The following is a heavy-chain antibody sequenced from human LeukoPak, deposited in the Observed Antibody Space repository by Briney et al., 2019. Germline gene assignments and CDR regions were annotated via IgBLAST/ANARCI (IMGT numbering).Heavy chain of an antibody. D-gene: IGHD4-17*01. CDR3: ARTPTVPTLRYFDL. V-gene: IGHV4-34*01. Sequence: SETLSLTCAVYGGSFSGYYWSWIRQPPGKGLEWIGEINHSGSTNYNPSLKSRVTISVDTSKNQFSLKLSSVTAADTAVYYCARTPTVPTLRYFDLWGRGTLVTVSS. CDR1: GGSFSGYY. CDR2: INHSGST. J-gene: IGHJ2*01.